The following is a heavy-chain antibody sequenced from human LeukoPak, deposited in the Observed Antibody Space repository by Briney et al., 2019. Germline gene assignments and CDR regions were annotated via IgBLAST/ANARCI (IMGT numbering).Heavy chain of an antibody. Sequence: SETLSLTCAVYGGSFSGYYWSWIRQPPGKGLEWIGEINHSGSTNYNPSLKSRVTISVDTSKNQFSLKLSSVTAADPAVYYCARGGGAYYYGSGSPFFYYYYYMDVWGKGTTVTVSS. CDR1: GGSFSGYY. CDR2: INHSGST. V-gene: IGHV4-34*01. J-gene: IGHJ6*03. D-gene: IGHD3-10*01. CDR3: ARGGGAYYYGSGSPFFYYYYYMDV.